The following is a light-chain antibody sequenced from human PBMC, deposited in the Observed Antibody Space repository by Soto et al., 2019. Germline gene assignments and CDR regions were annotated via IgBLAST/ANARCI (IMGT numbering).Light chain of an antibody. CDR3: QQRSNWPPEVT. CDR1: QSVRSS. Sequence: EIVLTQSPDTLSLSPGERATLSCRASQSVRSSLAWYQQKPGQAPRLLIYDASNRATGIPDRFSGSGSGTDFTLTISSLEPEDVAVYYCQQRSNWPPEVTFGPGTKVDIK. J-gene: IGKJ3*01. CDR2: DAS. V-gene: IGKV3-11*01.